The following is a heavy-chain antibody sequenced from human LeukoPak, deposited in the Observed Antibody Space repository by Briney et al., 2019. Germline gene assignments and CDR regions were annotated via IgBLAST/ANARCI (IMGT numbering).Heavy chain of an antibody. D-gene: IGHD3-22*01. Sequence: ASVKVSCKASGYTFTSYYMHWVRQAPGQGLEWMGIINPSGGSTSYAQKFQGRVTMTRDTSRSTVYMELSSLRSEDTAVYYCAANYYDSSGYWGFDYWGQGTLVTVSS. CDR3: AANYYDSSGYWGFDY. V-gene: IGHV1-46*01. CDR1: GYTFTSYY. J-gene: IGHJ4*02. CDR2: INPSGGST.